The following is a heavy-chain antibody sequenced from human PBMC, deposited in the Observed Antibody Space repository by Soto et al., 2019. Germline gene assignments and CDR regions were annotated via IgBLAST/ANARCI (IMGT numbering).Heavy chain of an antibody. CDR1: GGSISSSNW. CDR3: ARSRIVVVPCSGSWFDP. D-gene: IGHD2-2*01. J-gene: IGHJ5*02. V-gene: IGHV4-4*02. CDR2: IYHSGST. Sequence: SETLSLTCAVSGGSISSSNWWSWVRQPPGKGLEWIGEIYHSGSTNYNPSLKSRVTISVDKSKNQFSLKLSSVTAADTAVYYCARSRIVVVPCSGSWFDPWGQGTLVTVSS.